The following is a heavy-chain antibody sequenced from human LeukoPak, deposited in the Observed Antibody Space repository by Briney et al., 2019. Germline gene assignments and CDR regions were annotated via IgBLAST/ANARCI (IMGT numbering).Heavy chain of an antibody. CDR1: GFTVSSNY. CDR2: IYSGGST. V-gene: IGHV3-66*01. J-gene: IGHJ4*02. Sequence: HTGGSLRLSCAASGFTVSSNYMSWVRQAPGKGLEWVSVIYSGGSTYYADSVKGRFTISRDNSKNTLYLQMNSLRAEDTAVYYCARDGSSWGNYFDYWGQGTLVTVSS. CDR3: ARDGSSWGNYFDY. D-gene: IGHD6-13*01.